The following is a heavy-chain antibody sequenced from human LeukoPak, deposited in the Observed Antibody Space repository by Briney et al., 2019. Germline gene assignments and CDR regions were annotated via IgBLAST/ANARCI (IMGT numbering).Heavy chain of an antibody. Sequence: SETLSLTCTVSGGSISSYYWSWIRQPPGKGLEWIGYIYYSGSTNYNPSLKSRVTMSVDTSKNQFSLKLSSVTAADTAVYYCAREMRWLNTPDYWGQGTLVTVSS. CDR2: IYYSGST. J-gene: IGHJ4*02. CDR1: GGSISSYY. CDR3: AREMRWLNTPDY. V-gene: IGHV4-59*12. D-gene: IGHD6-19*01.